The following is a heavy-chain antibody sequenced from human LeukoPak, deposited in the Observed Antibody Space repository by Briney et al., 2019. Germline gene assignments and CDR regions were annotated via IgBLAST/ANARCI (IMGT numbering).Heavy chain of an antibody. CDR2: IYTSGST. Sequence: SETLSLTCTVSGGSISSYCWSWIRQPAGKGLEWIGRIYTSGSTNYNPSLKSRVTMSVDTSKNQFSLKLSSVTAADTAVYYCARVSYYYGSGSYLVDYWGQGTLVTVSS. J-gene: IGHJ4*02. CDR3: ARVSYYYGSGSYLVDY. CDR1: GGSISSYC. D-gene: IGHD3-10*01. V-gene: IGHV4-4*07.